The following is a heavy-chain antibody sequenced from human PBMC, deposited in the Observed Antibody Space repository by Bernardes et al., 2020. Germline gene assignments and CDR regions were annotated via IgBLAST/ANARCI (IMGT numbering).Heavy chain of an antibody. CDR1: GGTFSSYA. CDR3: AKVGARRAAYYYYYMDV. CDR2: IIPIFGTA. V-gene: IGHV1-69*06. Sequence: SVKVSCKASGGTFSSYAISWVRQAPGQGLEWMGGIIPIFGTANYAQKFQGRVTITADKSTSTAYMELSSLRSEDTAVYYCAKVGARRAAYYYYYMDVWGKGTTVTVSS. D-gene: IGHD1-26*01. J-gene: IGHJ6*03.